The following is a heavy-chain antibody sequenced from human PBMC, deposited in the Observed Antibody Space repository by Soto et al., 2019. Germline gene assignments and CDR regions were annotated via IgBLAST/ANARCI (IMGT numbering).Heavy chain of an antibody. D-gene: IGHD4-17*01. J-gene: IGHJ6*02. V-gene: IGHV3-33*01. Sequence: QVQLVESGGGVVQPGRSLRLSCAASGFTFSSYGMHWVRQAPGKGLEWVAVIWHDGSNKYYADSVKGRFTISRDNSKNTLYLQMNSLRAEDTAVYYCARGGGGVDYGDYEGVYYYGMDVWGQGTTVTVSS. CDR3: ARGGGGVDYGDYEGVYYYGMDV. CDR1: GFTFSSYG. CDR2: IWHDGSNK.